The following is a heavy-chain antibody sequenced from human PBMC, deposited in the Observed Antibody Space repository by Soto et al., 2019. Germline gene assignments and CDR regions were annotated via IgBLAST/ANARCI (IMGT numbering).Heavy chain of an antibody. CDR2: INHSGST. CDR3: ARVVSSWYGRYYYMDV. D-gene: IGHD6-13*01. Sequence: QVQLQQWGAGLLKPSETLSLTCAVYGGSFSGYYWSWIRQPPGKGLEWIGEINHSGSTNYNPSLKSRVTISVDTSKNQFSLKQSSVTAADTAVYYCARVVSSWYGRYYYMDVWGKGTTVTVSS. CDR1: GGSFSGYY. J-gene: IGHJ6*03. V-gene: IGHV4-34*01.